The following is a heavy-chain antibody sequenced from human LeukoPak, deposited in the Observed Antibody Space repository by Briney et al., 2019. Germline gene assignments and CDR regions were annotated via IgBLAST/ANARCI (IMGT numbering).Heavy chain of an antibody. CDR3: ARGVPKTSYYYYYMDV. CDR2: ISGSGFTM. J-gene: IGHJ6*03. V-gene: IGHV3-48*01. D-gene: IGHD4-11*01. Sequence: GGSLRLSCAVSGFTLSNYSMNWVRQAPGKGLEWISYISGSGFTMHYADSVKGRFTISRDNAKNSLYLQMNSLRAEDTDVYYCARGVPKTSYYYYYMDVWGKGTTVTVPS. CDR1: GFTLSNYS.